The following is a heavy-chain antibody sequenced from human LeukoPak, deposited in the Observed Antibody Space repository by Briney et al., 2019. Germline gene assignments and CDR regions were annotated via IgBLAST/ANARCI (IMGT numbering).Heavy chain of an antibody. CDR1: GFTFESFS. Sequence: RGSLRLSCTASGFTFESFSMTWVRQAPGKGLEWVANIKHDGSEKYYVASVRGRVTVSRDNAKNTVYLQMNNLRAEDTAVYFCARHNWYQFDYWGQGTLVTASS. D-gene: IGHD2-2*01. CDR2: IKHDGSEK. CDR3: ARHNWYQFDY. V-gene: IGHV3-7*01. J-gene: IGHJ4*02.